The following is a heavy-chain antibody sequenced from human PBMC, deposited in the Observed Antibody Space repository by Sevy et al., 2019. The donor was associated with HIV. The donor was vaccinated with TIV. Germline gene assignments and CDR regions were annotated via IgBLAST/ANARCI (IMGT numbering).Heavy chain of an antibody. CDR2: INHSGST. Sequence: SETLSLTCAVYGGSFSGYYWSWIRQPPGKGLEWIGEINHSGSTNYNPSLKSRVTISVDTSKNQFSLKLGSVTAADTAVYYCARGSVVVVAATPPDYWGQGTLVTVSS. J-gene: IGHJ4*02. CDR3: ARGSVVVVAATPPDY. CDR1: GGSFSGYY. V-gene: IGHV4-34*01. D-gene: IGHD2-15*01.